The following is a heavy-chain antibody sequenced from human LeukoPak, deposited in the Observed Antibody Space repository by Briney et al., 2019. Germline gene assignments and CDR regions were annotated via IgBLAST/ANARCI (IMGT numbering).Heavy chain of an antibody. CDR3: ARGILTGYYKD. J-gene: IGHJ4*02. V-gene: IGHV4-59*11. CDR2: IYYSGST. Sequence: SETLSLTCTVSGGSISNHYWSWIRQPPGKGLEWIGYIYYSGSTNYNPSLKSRVTISVDTSKNQFSLKLSSVTAADTAVYYCARGILTGYYKDWGQGTLVTVSS. D-gene: IGHD3-9*01. CDR1: GGSISNHY.